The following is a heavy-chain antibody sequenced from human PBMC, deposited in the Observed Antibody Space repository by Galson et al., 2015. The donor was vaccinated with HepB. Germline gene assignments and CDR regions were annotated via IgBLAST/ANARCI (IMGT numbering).Heavy chain of an antibody. CDR2: ISGPGGST. CDR1: GFTFSNYA. V-gene: IGHV3-23*01. J-gene: IGHJ4*02. Sequence: SLRLSCAASGFTFSNYAMSWVRQAPGKGLEWVSTISGPGGSTYYADSVQGRFTISRDNSKNTLYLQMNSLRVEDTAVYYRARDRPFDYWGQGTLVTVSS. CDR3: ARDRPFDY.